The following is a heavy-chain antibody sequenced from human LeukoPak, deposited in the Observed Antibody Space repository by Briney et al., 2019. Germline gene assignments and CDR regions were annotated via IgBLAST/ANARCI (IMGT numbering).Heavy chain of an antibody. V-gene: IGHV3-21*01. CDR3: ARATGAGTAMPSNY. Sequence: GGSLRLSCAASGFTFSSYSMNWVRQAPGKGLEWVSSISSSSSYIYYADSVKGRFTISRDNAKNSLYLQMNSLRAEDTAVYYCARATGAGTAMPSNYWGQGTLVTVSS. D-gene: IGHD5-18*01. J-gene: IGHJ4*02. CDR2: ISSSSSYI. CDR1: GFTFSSYS.